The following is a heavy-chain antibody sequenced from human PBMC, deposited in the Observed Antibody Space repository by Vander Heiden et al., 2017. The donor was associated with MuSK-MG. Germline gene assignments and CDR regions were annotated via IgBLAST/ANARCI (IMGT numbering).Heavy chain of an antibody. Sequence: EVQLVESGGGLVQPGGSLRLSCAASGFTFSDHYMDWVRQAPGKGLEWVGRTRNKANSYTTEYAASVKGRFTISRDDSKNSLYLQMNSLKTEDTAVYYCTTINGYDHKLAKGYWGQGTLVTVSS. CDR3: TTINGYDHKLAKGY. CDR2: TRNKANSYTT. D-gene: IGHD5-12*01. CDR1: GFTFSDHY. J-gene: IGHJ4*02. V-gene: IGHV3-72*01.